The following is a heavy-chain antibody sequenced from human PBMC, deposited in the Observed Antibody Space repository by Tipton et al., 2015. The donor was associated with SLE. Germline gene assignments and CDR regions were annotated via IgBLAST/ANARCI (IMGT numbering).Heavy chain of an antibody. Sequence: TLSLTCTVSGGSISSYYWSWIRQPPGKGLEWIGYIYYSGSTNYNPSLKSRVTISIDTSKNQFSLKLSPVTAADTAVYYCARLEQGGIREWFRDWGQGTLVTVSS. D-gene: IGHD3-3*01. V-gene: IGHV4-59*08. CDR2: IYYSGST. CDR1: GGSISSYY. J-gene: IGHJ4*02. CDR3: ARLEQGGIREWFRD.